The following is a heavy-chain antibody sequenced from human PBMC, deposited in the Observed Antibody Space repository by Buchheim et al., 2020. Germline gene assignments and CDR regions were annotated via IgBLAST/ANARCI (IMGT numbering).Heavy chain of an antibody. CDR2: ISYDGSNK. CDR1: GFTFSSYA. Sequence: QVQLVESGGGVVQPGRSLRLSCAASGFTFSSYAMHWVRQAPGKGLEWVAVISYDGSNKYYADSVKRRFTISRDNSKNTLYLQMNSLRAEDTAVYYCARDLRYDSSGYFDYWGQGTL. D-gene: IGHD3-22*01. J-gene: IGHJ4*02. V-gene: IGHV3-30*04. CDR3: ARDLRYDSSGYFDY.